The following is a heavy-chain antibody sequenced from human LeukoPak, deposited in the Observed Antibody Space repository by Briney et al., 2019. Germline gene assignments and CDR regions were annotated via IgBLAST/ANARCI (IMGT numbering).Heavy chain of an antibody. J-gene: IGHJ4*02. CDR2: IYYSGST. D-gene: IGHD6-13*01. CDR1: GGSISSSSYY. CDR3: AREGSSWSNFDY. V-gene: IGHV4-39*07. Sequence: PSETLSLTCTVSGGSISSSSYYWGWIRQPPGKGLEWIGSIYYSGSTYYNPSLKSRVTISVDTSKNQFSLKLSSVTAADTAVYYCAREGSSWSNFDYWGQGTLVTVSS.